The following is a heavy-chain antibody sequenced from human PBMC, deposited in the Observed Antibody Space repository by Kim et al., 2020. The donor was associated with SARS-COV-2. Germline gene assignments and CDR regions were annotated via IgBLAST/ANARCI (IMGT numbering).Heavy chain of an antibody. CDR3: AKLSYISSMMVSELDY. D-gene: IGHD6-13*01. CDR1: GFTFSSYA. Sequence: GGSLRLSCAASGFTFSSYAMSWVRQAPGKGLEWVSAISDGGGYTYYADSVKGRFTISRDNSKNTLYLQMNSLRAEDTAVYYCAKLSYISSMMVSELDYWGQGTLVTLSS. CDR2: ISDGGGYT. J-gene: IGHJ4*02. V-gene: IGHV3-23*01.